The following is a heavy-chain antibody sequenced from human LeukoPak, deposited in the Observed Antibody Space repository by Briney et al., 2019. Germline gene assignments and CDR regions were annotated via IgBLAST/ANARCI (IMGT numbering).Heavy chain of an antibody. V-gene: IGHV4-38-2*02. Sequence: TSETLSLTCTVSGYSISSGYYWGWIRQPPGKGLEWIGSIYHSGSTYYNPSLKGRVTISVDTSKNQFSLKLSSVTAADTAVYYCARHEDHNWFDPWGQGTLVTVSS. CDR1: GYSISSGYY. D-gene: IGHD2-15*01. J-gene: IGHJ5*02. CDR3: ARHEDHNWFDP. CDR2: IYHSGST.